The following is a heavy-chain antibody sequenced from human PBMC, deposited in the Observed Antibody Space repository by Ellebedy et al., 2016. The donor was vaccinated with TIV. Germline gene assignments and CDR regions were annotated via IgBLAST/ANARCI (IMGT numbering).Heavy chain of an antibody. CDR3: ARAVGYSVDY. Sequence: SETLSLXCTVSGDSISSHYWSWIRLPPGQGLEWIGYISYSGSTNYNPSLKSRVTISVDTSKNQFSLKLSSVTAADTAVYYCARAVGYSVDYWGQGTLVTVSS. J-gene: IGHJ4*02. CDR2: ISYSGST. D-gene: IGHD5-12*01. CDR1: GDSISSHY. V-gene: IGHV4-59*11.